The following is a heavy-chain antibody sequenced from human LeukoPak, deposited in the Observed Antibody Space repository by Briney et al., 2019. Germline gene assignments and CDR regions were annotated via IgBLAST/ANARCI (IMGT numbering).Heavy chain of an antibody. CDR1: GGSISSGDCY. Sequence: PSETLSLTCTVSGGSISSGDCYWSWIRQPPGKGLEWIGYIYYSGTTYYNSSLKSRVTISVDTSKNQFSLKLSSVTAADPAVYYCARTNYGSGSYYSFWGQGTLVTVSS. V-gene: IGHV4-30-4*01. J-gene: IGHJ4*02. CDR3: ARTNYGSGSYYSF. CDR2: IYYSGTT. D-gene: IGHD3-10*01.